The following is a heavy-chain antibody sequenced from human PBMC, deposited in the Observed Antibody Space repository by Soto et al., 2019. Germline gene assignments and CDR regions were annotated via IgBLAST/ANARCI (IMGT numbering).Heavy chain of an antibody. D-gene: IGHD6-6*01. CDR3: ARVAARLRAQPRN. CDR1: GGSISSGGYY. V-gene: IGHV4-31*03. J-gene: IGHJ4*02. CDR2: IYYSGST. Sequence: PSETLSLTCTVSGGSISSGGYYWSWIRQHPGKGLEWIGYIYYSGSTYYNPSLKSRVTISVDTSKNQFSLKLSSVTAADTAVYYCARVAARLRAQPRNWGQGTLVTVSS.